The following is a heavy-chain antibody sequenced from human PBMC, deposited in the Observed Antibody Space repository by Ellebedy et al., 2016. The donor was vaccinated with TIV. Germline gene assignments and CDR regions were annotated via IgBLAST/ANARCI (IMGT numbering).Heavy chain of an antibody. CDR3: TRSRNYWSFVEY. CDR2: TYYRSKWTN. J-gene: IGHJ4*02. V-gene: IGHV6-1*01. CDR1: GDSVSSNSVA. D-gene: IGHD1-1*01. Sequence: SQTLSLTCSIPGDSVSSNSVAWNWIRQSPSRGLEWLGRTYYRSKWTNDYAVPVKSRITINPETSKNHFSLQLNSVTPEDTAVYYCTRSRNYWSFVEYWGQGTLVTVSS.